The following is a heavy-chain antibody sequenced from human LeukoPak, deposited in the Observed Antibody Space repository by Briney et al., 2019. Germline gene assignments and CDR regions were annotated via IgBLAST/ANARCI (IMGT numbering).Heavy chain of an antibody. CDR2: ISKTGSIA. CDR3: ATESFHY. CDR1: GFTLSNYA. J-gene: IGHJ4*02. D-gene: IGHD3-10*01. V-gene: IGHV3-23*01. Sequence: GGSLRLSCAASGFTLSNYAMNWVRQAPGKGLEWVSIISKTGSIASRADSLKGRFTISRDNSKNTVYLLMNSLRAEDTALYYCATESFHYWGQGTLVAVSS.